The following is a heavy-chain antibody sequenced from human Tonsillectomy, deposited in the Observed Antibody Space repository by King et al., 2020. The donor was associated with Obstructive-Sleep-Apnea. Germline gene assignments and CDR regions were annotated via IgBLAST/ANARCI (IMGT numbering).Heavy chain of an antibody. CDR1: CGSISSRSYY. V-gene: IGHV4-39*07. J-gene: IGHJ4*02. CDR3: ARNNYDILTGYYWRPYDY. Sequence: LQLQESGPGLVKPSETLSLTCTVSCGSISSRSYYWGWIRQPPGKGLEWIGSIYYIGGTSYNPSLKSRGTISVDTSKNQFSLKLSSVTAADTAVYYCARNNYDILTGYYWRPYDYWGQGTLVTVSS. D-gene: IGHD3-9*01. CDR2: IYYIGGT.